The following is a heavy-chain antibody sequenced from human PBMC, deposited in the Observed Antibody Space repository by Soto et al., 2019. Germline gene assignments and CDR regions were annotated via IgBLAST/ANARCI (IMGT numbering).Heavy chain of an antibody. Sequence: PGGSLRLSCVASGFNFNTFYMTWVRQAPGKGLEWVSSITSTSASIYYADSVKGRFTISRDNAKNSLYLQMNSLRGDDTAVYFCARVRYTSGWPLPDYWGQGTLVTVSS. CDR1: GFNFNTFY. CDR2: ITSTSASI. CDR3: ARVRYTSGWPLPDY. J-gene: IGHJ4*02. V-gene: IGHV3-21*01. D-gene: IGHD6-19*01.